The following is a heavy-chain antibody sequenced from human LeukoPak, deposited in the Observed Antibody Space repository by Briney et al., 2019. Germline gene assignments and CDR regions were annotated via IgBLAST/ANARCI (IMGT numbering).Heavy chain of an antibody. CDR1: GFTFSSYA. V-gene: IGHV3-7*01. D-gene: IGHD3-16*01. CDR3: ARLLGDSTIYDL. CDR2: IKGDGSVK. J-gene: IGHJ5*02. Sequence: GGSLRLSCAASGFTFSSYALHWVRQAPGKGLEWVATIKGDGSVKHHVDSVKGRFIISRDNAENALSLQMDSLGVEDTAMYYCARLLGDSTIYDLWGQGTLVTVSS.